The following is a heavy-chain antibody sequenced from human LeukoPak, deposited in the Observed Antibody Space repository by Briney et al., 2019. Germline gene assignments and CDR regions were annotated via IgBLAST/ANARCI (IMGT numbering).Heavy chain of an antibody. V-gene: IGHV1-2*02. Sequence: ASVKVSCKASGYTFTGYYVHWVRQAPGQGLEWMGWINPSSGATKYAQEFQGRVTMTRDTSITTAYMELARLTSDDTAVYYCARDDVGRGDLDYWGQGTLVTVSS. CDR2: INPSSGAT. CDR3: ARDDVGRGDLDY. J-gene: IGHJ4*02. CDR1: GYTFTGYY.